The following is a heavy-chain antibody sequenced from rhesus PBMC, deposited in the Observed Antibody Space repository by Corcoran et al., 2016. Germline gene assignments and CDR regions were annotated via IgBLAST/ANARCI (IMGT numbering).Heavy chain of an antibody. CDR2: IYSSSGNT. V-gene: IGHV4S7*01. Sequence: QVQLQESGPGLLKPSETLSLTCAVSGGSISGGYGWGWIRPPPGKGLECIGSIYSSSGNTYYNPALKSRVTISTDTSKNQFSLKLSSVTAADTAVYYCARPQGYSGSWNVGFDYWGQGVLVTVSS. D-gene: IGHD6-25*01. CDR1: GGSISGGYG. CDR3: ARPQGYSGSWNVGFDY. J-gene: IGHJ4*01.